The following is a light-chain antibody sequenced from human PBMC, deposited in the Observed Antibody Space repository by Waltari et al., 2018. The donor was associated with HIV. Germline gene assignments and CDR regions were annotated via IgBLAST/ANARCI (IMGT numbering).Light chain of an antibody. CDR2: AAS. Sequence: DIQMTQSPSSLSASVGDSVTITCRASHDISNYLAWFQQRPGEAPKSLIYAASTLQSGVPSKFRGSGSETYFTLTINSLQSEDSATYYCQQYKGYPLTFGQGTRLEIK. CDR3: QQYKGYPLT. J-gene: IGKJ5*01. CDR1: HDISNY. V-gene: IGKV1-16*02.